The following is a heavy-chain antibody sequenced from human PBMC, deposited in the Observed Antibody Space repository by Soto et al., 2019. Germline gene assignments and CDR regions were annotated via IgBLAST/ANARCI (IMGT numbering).Heavy chain of an antibody. V-gene: IGHV3-30-3*01. CDR2: ISYDGSNK. CDR1: GFTFSSYA. CDR3: ARGNCNVPSDY. D-gene: IGHD1-1*01. J-gene: IGHJ4*02. Sequence: QVQLVEAGGGLVQPGGSLKLSCAASGFTFSSYAMHWVRQAPGKGLEWVAVISYDGSNKYYADSVKGRFTISRDNSKNSLYLQMNSLRAEDTEVYYCARGNCNVPSDYLGQGPPVTVSS.